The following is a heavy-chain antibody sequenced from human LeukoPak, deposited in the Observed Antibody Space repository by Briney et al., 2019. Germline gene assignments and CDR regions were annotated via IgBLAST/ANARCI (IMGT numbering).Heavy chain of an antibody. D-gene: IGHD2/OR15-2a*01. J-gene: IGHJ6*03. CDR3: ARIISVYHYYMDV. Sequence: ASVKVSCKASEYTFTNYDINWVRQATGQGLEWMGWMNPNSGNTGYAQKFQGRVSMTRNTSINTAYMESYSLRSEDTAIYYCARIISVYHYYMDVWGKGTTVTVSS. V-gene: IGHV1-8*01. CDR2: MNPNSGNT. CDR1: EYTFTNYD.